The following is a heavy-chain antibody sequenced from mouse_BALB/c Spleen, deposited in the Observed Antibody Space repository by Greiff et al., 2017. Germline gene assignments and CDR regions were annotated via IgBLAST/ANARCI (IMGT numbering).Heavy chain of an antibody. CDR1: GFTFSSYG. CDR2: ISSGGSYT. V-gene: IGHV5-6*01. J-gene: IGHJ2*01. CDR3: ARLWLTSSDY. D-gene: IGHD2-2*01. Sequence: EVQLVESGGDLVKPGGSLKLSCAASGFTFSSYGMSWVRQTPDKRLEWVATISSGGSYTYYPDSVKGRFTISRDNAKNTLYLQMSSLKSEDTAMYYCARLWLTSSDYWGQGTTLTVSS.